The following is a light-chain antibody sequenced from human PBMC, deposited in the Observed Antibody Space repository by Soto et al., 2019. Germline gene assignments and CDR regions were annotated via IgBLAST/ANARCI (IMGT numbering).Light chain of an antibody. CDR2: EGN. V-gene: IGLV2-23*01. Sequence: QSVLTQPASVSGSPGQSITISCTGTSSDFGSYNLVSWYHQHPGKAPKLMVYEGNKRPSGVSNRFSGSKSGHTASLTISGLQAEDEADYYCCSYASRVIFGGGTKVTVL. CDR3: CSYASRVI. J-gene: IGLJ2*01. CDR1: SSDFGSYNL.